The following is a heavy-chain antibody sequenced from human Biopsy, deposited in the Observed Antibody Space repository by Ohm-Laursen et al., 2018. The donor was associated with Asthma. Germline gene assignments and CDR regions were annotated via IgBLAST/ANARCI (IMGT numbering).Heavy chain of an antibody. CDR2: ISFDGSNK. V-gene: IGHV3-30*18. D-gene: IGHD1-26*01. Sequence: SLRLSCAAPGFTFSNYGMHWVRQAPGKGLDWVAVISFDGSNKNYTDSVKGRFTISRDNSRNTLRLQMNSLRAEDTAVYYCPKDVFPGWELRRGPDSWGQGTLVTVSS. CDR3: PKDVFPGWELRRGPDS. J-gene: IGHJ4*02. CDR1: GFTFSNYG.